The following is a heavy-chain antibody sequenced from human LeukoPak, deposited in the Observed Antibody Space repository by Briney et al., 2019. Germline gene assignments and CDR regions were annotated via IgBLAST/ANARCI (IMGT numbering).Heavy chain of an antibody. V-gene: IGHV1-18*01. CDR2: ISAYNGNT. CDR3: AVIAAAYRGNNDAFDI. J-gene: IGHJ3*02. Sequence: ASVKVSCKASGYTFTSYGISWVRQAPGQGLERMGWISAYNGNTNYAQKLQGRVTMTTDTSTSTAYMELRSLRSDDTAVYYCAVIAAAYRGNNDAFDIWGQGTMVTVSS. CDR1: GYTFTSYG. D-gene: IGHD6-13*01.